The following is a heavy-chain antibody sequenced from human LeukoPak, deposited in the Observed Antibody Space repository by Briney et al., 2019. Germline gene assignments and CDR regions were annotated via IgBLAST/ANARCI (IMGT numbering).Heavy chain of an antibody. Sequence: PSETLSLTCTVSGGSISSYYWSWIRQPPGNGLEWIGYIYYSGSTNYNPSLKSRVTISVDTSKNQFSLKLSSVTAADTAVYYCATQLVYCSGGSCYRYFQHWGQGTLVTVSS. CDR3: ATQLVYCSGGSCYRYFQH. J-gene: IGHJ1*01. D-gene: IGHD2-15*01. CDR2: IYYSGST. CDR1: GGSISSYY. V-gene: IGHV4-59*08.